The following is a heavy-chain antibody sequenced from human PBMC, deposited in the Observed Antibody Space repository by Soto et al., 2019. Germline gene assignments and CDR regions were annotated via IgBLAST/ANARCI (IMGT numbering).Heavy chain of an antibody. CDR2: ISSSSSYI. Sequence: LRLSCAASGFTFSSYSMNWVRQAPGKGLEWVSSISSSSSYIYYADSVKGRFTISRDNAKNSLYLQMNSLRAEDTAVYYCARDHSSGDSGYWGQGTLVTVSS. CDR1: GFTFSSYS. V-gene: IGHV3-21*01. CDR3: ARDHSSGDSGY. D-gene: IGHD3-10*01. J-gene: IGHJ4*02.